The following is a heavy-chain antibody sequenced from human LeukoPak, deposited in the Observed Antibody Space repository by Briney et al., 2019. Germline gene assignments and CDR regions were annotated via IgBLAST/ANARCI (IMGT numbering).Heavy chain of an antibody. J-gene: IGHJ4*02. CDR3: AKDIRDTSYYSDT. CDR2: ISWNSGSI. Sequence: GRSLRLSCAASGFTFDDYAMHWVRQAPGKGLEWVSGISWNSGSIGYADSVKGRFTISRDNAKNSLYLQMNSLRAEDTALYYCAKDIRDTSYYSDTWGQGTLVTVSS. CDR1: GFTFDDYA. V-gene: IGHV3-9*01. D-gene: IGHD5-18*01.